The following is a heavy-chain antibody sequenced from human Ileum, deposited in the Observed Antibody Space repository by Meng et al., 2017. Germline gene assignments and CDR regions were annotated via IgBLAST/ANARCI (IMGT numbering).Heavy chain of an antibody. CDR1: GFTFSSYG. D-gene: IGHD3-16*01. V-gene: IGHV3-23*01. Sequence: EVQLLESGGGLVQPGGSLRLSCVASGFTFSSYGMNWARQAPGKGLEWVSGITYGGTTFYADSAKGRFTISRDNSKNTAFLQMNSLRADDTAVYYCANWGGLGHWGQGVLVTVSS. J-gene: IGHJ4*02. CDR3: ANWGGLGH. CDR2: ITYGGTT.